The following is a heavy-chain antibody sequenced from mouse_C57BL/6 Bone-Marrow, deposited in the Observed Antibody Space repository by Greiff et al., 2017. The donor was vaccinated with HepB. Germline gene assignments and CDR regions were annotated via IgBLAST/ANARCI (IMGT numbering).Heavy chain of an antibody. CDR3: ARGRWGFALEY. D-gene: IGHD2-3*01. CDR2: INPDNGGT. V-gene: IGHV1-18*01. Sequence: EVQLVESGAELVKPGASVKLSCKASGYTFTSYYMHWVKQRHGQGLEWIGNINPDNGGTNYNEKFKGKATLTVDTSSSTAYMQLRSLTSEDTAVYYCARGRWGFALEYWGQGTTVTVSS. J-gene: IGHJ4*01. CDR1: GYTFTSYY.